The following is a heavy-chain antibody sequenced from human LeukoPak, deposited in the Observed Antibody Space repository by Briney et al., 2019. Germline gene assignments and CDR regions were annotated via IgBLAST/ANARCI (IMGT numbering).Heavy chain of an antibody. J-gene: IGHJ4*02. Sequence: KASETLSLTCTVSGGSISSGGYYWSWIRQHPGKGLEWIGYIYYSGSTTYNPSLKTRVTISVDTSKNQFSLKLSSVTAADTAVYYCARHSDSSGFYFAYWGQGTLVTVSS. CDR2: IYYSGST. CDR1: GGSISSGGYY. D-gene: IGHD3-22*01. V-gene: IGHV4-61*08. CDR3: ARHSDSSGFYFAY.